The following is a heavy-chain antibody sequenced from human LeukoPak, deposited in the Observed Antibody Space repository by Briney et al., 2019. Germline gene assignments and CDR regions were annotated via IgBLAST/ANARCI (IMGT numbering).Heavy chain of an antibody. CDR2: IYYNGST. D-gene: IGHD3-9*01. CDR1: GGSFNSYY. V-gene: IGHV4-59*01. CDR3: ARGYYDILTIYYYDHYYYYYMDV. J-gene: IGHJ6*03. Sequence: SETLSLTCTVSGGSFNSYYWNWIRQPPGKGLEWIGYIYYNGSTNYNPSLKSRFTISVDTPKNQFSLKLRSVTTADTAVYYCARGYYDILTIYYYDHYYYYYMDVWGKGTTVTVSS.